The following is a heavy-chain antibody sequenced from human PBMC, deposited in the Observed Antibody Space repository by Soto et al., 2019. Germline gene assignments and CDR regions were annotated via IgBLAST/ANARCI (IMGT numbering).Heavy chain of an antibody. J-gene: IGHJ5*02. Sequence: GGSLRLSCAASGFRFASYGMYWVRQTPGKGLEWVALISSDGSKKDYAESVRGRFTISRDNSKNTLYLQMNILRVEDTAVYYCTKPASGLQWPPFDPWGHGTLVTVSS. V-gene: IGHV3-30*18. D-gene: IGHD6-19*01. CDR3: TKPASGLQWPPFDP. CDR2: ISSDGSKK. CDR1: GFRFASYG.